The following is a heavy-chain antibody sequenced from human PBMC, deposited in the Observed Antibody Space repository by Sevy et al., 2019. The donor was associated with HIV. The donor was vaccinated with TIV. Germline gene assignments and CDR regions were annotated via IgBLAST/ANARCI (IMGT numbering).Heavy chain of an antibody. CDR3: ARGQGDGDRSTPPFDY. CDR1: GGSISIGDYY. D-gene: IGHD4-17*01. V-gene: IGHV4-30-4*01. Sequence: SETQSLTCTVSGGSISIGDYYWSWIRQPPGKGLEWIGYVYHSGATHYNPSLRSPVTMSIDTSKNQFSLKLSSVTAADTAVYYCARGQGDGDRSTPPFDYWGLGTLVTVSS. CDR2: VYHSGAT. J-gene: IGHJ4*02.